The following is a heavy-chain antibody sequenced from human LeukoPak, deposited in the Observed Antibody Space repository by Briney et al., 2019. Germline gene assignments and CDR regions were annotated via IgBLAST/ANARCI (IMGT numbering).Heavy chain of an antibody. D-gene: IGHD2-2*01. CDR3: AREGGIVVVPAAMNAFDI. Sequence: SVKVSCKASGGTFSSYAISWVRQAPGQGLEWMGGIIPIFGTANYAQKFQGRVTITADESTSTAYMELSSLRSEDTAVYYCAREGGIVVVPAAMNAFDIWGQGTMVTVSS. CDR1: GGTFSSYA. J-gene: IGHJ3*02. CDR2: IIPIFGTA. V-gene: IGHV1-69*13.